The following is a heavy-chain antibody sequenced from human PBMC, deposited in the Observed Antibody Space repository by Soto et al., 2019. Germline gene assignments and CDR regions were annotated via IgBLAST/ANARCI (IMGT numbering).Heavy chain of an antibody. CDR2: ISYDGSNK. V-gene: IGHV3-30*18. D-gene: IGHD3-22*01. J-gene: IGHJ4*02. Sequence: GGSLRLSCAASGFTFSSYGIHWVRQAPGKGLEWVALISYDGSNKYYADSVKGRFTISRDNSKNTLYLQMNSLRAEDTAMYYCAKDAPYYYDSSGYYGPFDYWRQRTLVTVSS. CDR3: AKDAPYYYDSSGYYGPFDY. CDR1: GFTFSSYG.